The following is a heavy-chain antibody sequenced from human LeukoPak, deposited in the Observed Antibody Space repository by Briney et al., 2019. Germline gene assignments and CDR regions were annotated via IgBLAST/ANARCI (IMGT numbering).Heavy chain of an antibody. Sequence: SVKVSCKASGGTLSSYAISWVRQAPGQGLEWMGRIIPIFGTANCAQKFQGRVTITTDESTSTAYMELSSLRSEDTAVYYCASGTYYDFWSGYPLDYWGQGTLVTVSS. V-gene: IGHV1-69*05. CDR3: ASGTYYDFWSGYPLDY. D-gene: IGHD3-3*01. CDR2: IIPIFGTA. CDR1: GGTLSSYA. J-gene: IGHJ4*02.